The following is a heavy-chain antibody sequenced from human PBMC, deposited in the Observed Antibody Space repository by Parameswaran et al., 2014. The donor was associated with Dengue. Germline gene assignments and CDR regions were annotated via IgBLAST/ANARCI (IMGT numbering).Heavy chain of an antibody. CDR3: ARGIMILDGFDY. V-gene: IGHV3-21*01. CDR2: ISSSSNYI. D-gene: IGHD3-22*01. Sequence: VRPGSREGAGSGSHCISSSSNYIYYADSVKGRFTISRDNAKNSLYLQMNSLRAEDTAVYYCARGIMILDGFDYWGQGTLVTVSS. J-gene: IGHJ4*02.